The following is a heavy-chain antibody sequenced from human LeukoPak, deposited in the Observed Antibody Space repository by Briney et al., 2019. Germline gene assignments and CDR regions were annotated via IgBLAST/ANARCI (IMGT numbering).Heavy chain of an antibody. CDR2: IWFDESQY. V-gene: IGHV3-33*08. CDR3: ASDNYGFDY. J-gene: IGHJ4*02. Sequence: GGSLRLSCAASGFTFSSYGMHWVRQAPGKGLEWVALIWFDESQYYNVDSVKGRFTISRDNSNNTVYLQMNSLRDEDTAVYYCASDNYGFDYWGQGTLVTVSS. CDR1: GFTFSSYG. D-gene: IGHD3-10*01.